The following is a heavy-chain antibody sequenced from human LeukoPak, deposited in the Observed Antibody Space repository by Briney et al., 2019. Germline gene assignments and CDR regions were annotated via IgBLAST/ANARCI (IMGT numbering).Heavy chain of an antibody. CDR2: IYYSGST. CDR1: GGSISSGDYY. V-gene: IGHV4-30-4*01. D-gene: IGHD3-9*01. J-gene: IGHJ6*04. CDR3: AGAGYYDILTDLFYYYGMDV. Sequence: PSQTLSLTCTVSGGSISSGDYYWSWIRQPPGKGLEWIGYIYYSGSTYYHPSLKSRVTISVDTSKNQFSLKLSSVTAADTAVYYCAGAGYYDILTDLFYYYGMDVWGKGTTVTVSS.